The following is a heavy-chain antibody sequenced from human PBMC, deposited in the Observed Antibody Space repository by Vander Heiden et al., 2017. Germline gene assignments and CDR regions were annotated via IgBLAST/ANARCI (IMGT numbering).Heavy chain of an antibody. D-gene: IGHD6-13*01. CDR3: AGGRGQQLVRRWFDP. J-gene: IGHJ5*02. V-gene: IGHV4-34*01. CDR2: SNHRGST. CDR1: GGSFSGYY. Sequence: QVQLQQWGAGLLKPSETLSLTCAVYGGSFSGYYWSLIRQPSGKGLEWIGESNHRGSTNHNPALKSRVTISVDTSKNKFALKLSSVTAADTAVYYCAGGRGQQLVRRWFDPWCQGTLVTVSS.